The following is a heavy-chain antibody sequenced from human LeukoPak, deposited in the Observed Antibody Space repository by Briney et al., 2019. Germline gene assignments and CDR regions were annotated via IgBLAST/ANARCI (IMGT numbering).Heavy chain of an antibody. V-gene: IGHV1-2*02. Sequence: ASVKVSCKSSGYTFTDYYIHWVRQAPGQGLEWIGWINPTNGGTNYVQKFQGRVTMTRGTSISTLYMELSRLRSDDTAVYYCAMSIEYASSRTYDYWGQGTLVTVSS. D-gene: IGHD6-6*01. CDR2: INPTNGGT. J-gene: IGHJ4*02. CDR3: AMSIEYASSRTYDY. CDR1: GYTFTDYY.